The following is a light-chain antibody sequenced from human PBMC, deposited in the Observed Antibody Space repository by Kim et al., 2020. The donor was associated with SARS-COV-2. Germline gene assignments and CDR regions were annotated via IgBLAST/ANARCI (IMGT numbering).Light chain of an antibody. CDR2: LAS. CDR1: QSVSSNY. Sequence: ETVLTQSPGTLSLSPGESATLSCRANQSVSSNYLAWYHQRPGQAPRLLIYLASTRATGAPDRFSGSGSGTDFTLTIRRLEPEDSGVFYCQQYDTSPYTFGQGTKVDIK. CDR3: QQYDTSPYT. V-gene: IGKV3-20*01. J-gene: IGKJ2*01.